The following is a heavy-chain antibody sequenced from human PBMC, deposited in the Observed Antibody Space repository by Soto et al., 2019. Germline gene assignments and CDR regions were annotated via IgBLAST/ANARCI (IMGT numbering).Heavy chain of an antibody. V-gene: IGHV3-30-3*01. CDR1: GFTFSSYA. CDR2: ISYDGSNK. CDR3: ARDSSYYDSSGHYLAMAIDF. J-gene: IGHJ4*02. Sequence: GGSLRLSCAASGFTFSSYAMHWVRQAPGKGLEWVAVISYDGSNKYYADSVKGRFTISRDNSKNTLYLQMNSLRAEDTAVYYCARDSSYYDSSGHYLAMAIDFSGQRSLVTGSS. D-gene: IGHD3-22*01.